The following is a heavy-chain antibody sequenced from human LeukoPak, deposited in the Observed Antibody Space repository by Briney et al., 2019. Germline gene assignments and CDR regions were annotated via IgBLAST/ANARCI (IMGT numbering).Heavy chain of an antibody. V-gene: IGHV3-23*01. D-gene: IGHD1-7*01. CDR1: GFTFSSYA. CDR2: IRGSGGRT. CDR3: AKATHITGTIDY. Sequence: GGSLRLSCAASGFTFSSYAMSWVRQAPGKGLEWVSAIRGSGGRTYYADSVKGRFTISRDNTKNTLYLQMNSLRAEDTAVYYSAKATHITGTIDYWGQGTLVTVSS. J-gene: IGHJ4*02.